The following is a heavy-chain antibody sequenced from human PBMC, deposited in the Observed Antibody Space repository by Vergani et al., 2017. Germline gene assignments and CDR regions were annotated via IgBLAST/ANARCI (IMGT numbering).Heavy chain of an antibody. Sequence: EVQLVESGGGLVKPGGSLRLSCAASGFTFSSYSMNWVRQAPGKGLEWVSSISSRSSYIYYADSVKGRFTISRDNAKNSLYLQMNSLRAEDTAVYYCARDLGGEYSYGSDYWGQGTLVTVSS. CDR3: ARDLGGEYSYGSDY. V-gene: IGHV3-21*01. J-gene: IGHJ4*02. CDR1: GFTFSSYS. D-gene: IGHD5-18*01. CDR2: ISSRSSYI.